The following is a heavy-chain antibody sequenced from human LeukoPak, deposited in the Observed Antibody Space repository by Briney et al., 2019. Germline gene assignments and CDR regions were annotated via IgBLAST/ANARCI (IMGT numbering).Heavy chain of an antibody. V-gene: IGHV3-23*01. J-gene: IGHJ5*01. CDR1: GFSFGNYA. CDR3: VKDPRDTNDTNWFVS. Sequence: GGSLRLSCVASGFSFGNYAMSWVRQAPGKGLQWVSQISGTGGATWYAGFARDRFTISRDNSKKTLYLQMSGLRVEDTAMYYCVKDPRDTNDTNWFVSWGQGTLLIVSS. CDR2: ISGTGGAT.